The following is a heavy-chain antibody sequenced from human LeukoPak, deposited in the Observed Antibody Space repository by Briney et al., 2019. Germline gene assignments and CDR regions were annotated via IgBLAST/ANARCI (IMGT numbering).Heavy chain of an antibody. Sequence: SETLSLTCNVSGVSMNSHYWSWIRQPPGKGLEWIGFFYRETTNYNPSLKSRVTMSVDTSKAQFSLSLSAVTAADAAVYYCARGGQWEVLSPWGRGTLVTVSS. CDR3: ARGGQWEVLSP. J-gene: IGHJ4*02. CDR1: GVSMNSHY. D-gene: IGHD1-26*01. CDR2: FYRETT. V-gene: IGHV4-59*11.